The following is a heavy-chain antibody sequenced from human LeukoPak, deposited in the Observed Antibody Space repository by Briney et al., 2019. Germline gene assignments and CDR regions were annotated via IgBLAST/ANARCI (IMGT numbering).Heavy chain of an antibody. CDR1: GFTFSDYI. D-gene: IGHD3-22*01. V-gene: IGHV3-72*01. CDR3: SRAGKEGDNSGFDI. J-gene: IGHJ3*02. CDR2: IRRKGQGYTT. Sequence: GGSLRLSCAASGFTFSDYILDWVRQAPGKGLEWVGRIRRKGQGYTTEYAASVKGRFTISRDDSQSSLYLHMNSLQTEDTAVYHCSRAGKEGDNSGFDIWGQGTMVTVAS.